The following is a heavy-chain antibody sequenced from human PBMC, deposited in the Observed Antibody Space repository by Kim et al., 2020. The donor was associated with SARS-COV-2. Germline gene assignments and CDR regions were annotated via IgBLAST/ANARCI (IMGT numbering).Heavy chain of an antibody. Sequence: SETLSLTCTVSGGSISSSSYYWGWIRQPPGKGLEWIGSIYYSGSTYYNPSLKSRVTISVDTSKNQFSLKLSSVTAADTAVYYCARQRGQGYYGSGSYNTDWCQRTLVTVSS. J-gene: IGHJ4*02. CDR1: GGSISSSSYY. V-gene: IGHV4-39*01. CDR3: ARQRGQGYYGSGSYNTD. D-gene: IGHD3-10*01. CDR2: IYYSGST.